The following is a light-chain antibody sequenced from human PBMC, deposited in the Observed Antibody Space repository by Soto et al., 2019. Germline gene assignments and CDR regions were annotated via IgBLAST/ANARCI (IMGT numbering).Light chain of an antibody. Sequence: EIVMTQSPATLSLSHGERATLSCRASQSVSSNLAWYQQKPGQAPRLLIYDASNRATGIPARFSGSGSETDFTLTISSLEPEDFAVYYCQQRSNWPHSITFGQGTKVDIK. J-gene: IGKJ1*01. CDR3: QQRSNWPHSIT. V-gene: IGKV3-11*01. CDR2: DAS. CDR1: QSVSSN.